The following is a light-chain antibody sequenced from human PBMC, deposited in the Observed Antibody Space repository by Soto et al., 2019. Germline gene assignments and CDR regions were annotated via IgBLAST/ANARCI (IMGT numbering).Light chain of an antibody. V-gene: IGKV1-5*01. CDR3: QQYNGYSRT. CDR1: QSIGSS. J-gene: IGKJ1*01. Sequence: DIQMTQSPSTLSASVGDRVTITCRAIQSIGSSLAWYQQKPGKAPNLLISDASSLERGVPSRFSGSGSGTEFTLTIRSLQPDDFATYYCQQYNGYSRTFGQGTKVEIK. CDR2: DAS.